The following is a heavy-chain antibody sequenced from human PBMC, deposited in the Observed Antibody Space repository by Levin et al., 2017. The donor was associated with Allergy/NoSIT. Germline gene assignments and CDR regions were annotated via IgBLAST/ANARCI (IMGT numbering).Heavy chain of an antibody. D-gene: IGHD3-22*01. V-gene: IGHV4-4*07. CDR3: TTSTYYDSTNYSRAF. CDR2: VYTSGNT. CDR1: GASFSVYY. Sequence: SETLSLTCTVSGASFSVYYWSWIRQPAGKGLEWIGRVYTSGNTAYNPSLQSRVTMSLDTSKNHFSLNLSSVTAADTAVYYCTTSTYYDSTNYSRAFWGRGTLVTVSS. J-gene: IGHJ4*02.